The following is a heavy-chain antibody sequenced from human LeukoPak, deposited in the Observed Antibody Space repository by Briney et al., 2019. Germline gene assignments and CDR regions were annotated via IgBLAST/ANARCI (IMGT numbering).Heavy chain of an antibody. CDR3: ARDKAAALYYFDY. J-gene: IGHJ4*02. Sequence: ASVKVSCKSSGYTFTNFGFTWVRQAPGQGLEWMGWVSSYNGDTNYAQKFQGRVSMTTDTSTSTVYMELSSLRSEDTAVYYCARDKAAALYYFDYWGQGTLVTVSS. V-gene: IGHV1-18*01. CDR2: VSSYNGDT. D-gene: IGHD6-13*01. CDR1: GYTFTNFG.